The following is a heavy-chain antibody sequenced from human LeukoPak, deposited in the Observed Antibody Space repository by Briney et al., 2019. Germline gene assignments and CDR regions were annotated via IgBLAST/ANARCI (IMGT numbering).Heavy chain of an antibody. V-gene: IGHV1-18*01. CDR2: ISAYNGNT. J-gene: IGHJ4*02. D-gene: IGHD3-9*01. CDR3: AASIPSNSYDILTGYSGGDY. Sequence: ASVKVSCKASGYTFTSYGISWVRQAPGQGLEWMGWISAYNGNTNYAQKLQGRVTMTTDTSTSTAYMELSSLRSEDTAVYYCAASIPSNSYDILTGYSGGDYWGQGTLVTVSS. CDR1: GYTFTSYG.